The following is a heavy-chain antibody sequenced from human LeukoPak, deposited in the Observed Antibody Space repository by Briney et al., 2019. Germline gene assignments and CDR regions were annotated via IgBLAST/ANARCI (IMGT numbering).Heavy chain of an antibody. J-gene: IGHJ4*02. CDR2: ISGSGGST. Sequence: PGGSLRLSCAASGFTFSSYAMSWVRQAPGKGLEWVSAISGSGGSTYYADSVKGRFTISRDNSKNTLYLQMNSLRAEDTAVYYCAKIGMYYYDSSGYYYDYFDYWGQGTLVTVSS. D-gene: IGHD3-22*01. V-gene: IGHV3-23*01. CDR3: AKIGMYYYDSSGYYYDYFDY. CDR1: GFTFSSYA.